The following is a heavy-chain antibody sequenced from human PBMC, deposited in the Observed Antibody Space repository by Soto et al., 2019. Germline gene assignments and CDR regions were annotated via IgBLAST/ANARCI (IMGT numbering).Heavy chain of an antibody. J-gene: IGHJ6*02. CDR1: GDSINNYF. V-gene: IGHV4-59*01. D-gene: IGHD5-18*01. Sequence: PSETLSLTXTISGDSINNYFWNWIRQTPGKGLEWIGYISYSGSTSYNPSLQSRVTISSDTSKNHFSLKLSSVTAADTAVYYCARARQRDTGRGLDVWGQGTTVTISS. CDR3: ARARQRDTGRGLDV. CDR2: ISYSGST.